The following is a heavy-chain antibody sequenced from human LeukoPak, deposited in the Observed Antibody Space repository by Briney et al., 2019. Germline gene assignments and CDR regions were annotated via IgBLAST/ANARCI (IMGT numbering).Heavy chain of an antibody. CDR3: ARVGGGLLWFGELWDFDY. CDR1: GFTFSSYW. Sequence: GGSLRLSCVASGFTFSSYWMSWVRQAPGKGLEWVANIKQDGSEKYYVDSVKGRFTISRDNAKNSLYLQMNSLRAEDTAVYYCARVGGGLLWFGELWDFDYWGQGTLVTVSS. V-gene: IGHV3-7*01. J-gene: IGHJ4*02. D-gene: IGHD3-10*01. CDR2: IKQDGSEK.